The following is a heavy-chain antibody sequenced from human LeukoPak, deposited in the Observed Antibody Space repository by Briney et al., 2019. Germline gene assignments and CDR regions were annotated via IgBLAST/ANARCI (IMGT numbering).Heavy chain of an antibody. J-gene: IGHJ6*03. CDR1: GFTFSSYA. V-gene: IGHV3-23*01. Sequence: GGSLRLSCAASGFTFSSYAMSWVRQAPGKGLEWVSAISGSGGSTYYADSVKGRFTISRDNSKNTLYLQMNSLRAEDTAVYYCARVPLAPYYYYYYYMDVWGKGTTVTVSS. D-gene: IGHD3-3*02. CDR3: ARVPLAPYYYYYYYMDV. CDR2: ISGSGGST.